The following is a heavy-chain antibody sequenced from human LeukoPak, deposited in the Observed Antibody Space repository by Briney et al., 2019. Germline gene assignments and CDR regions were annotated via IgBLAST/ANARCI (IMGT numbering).Heavy chain of an antibody. CDR2: LCSGSSTI. J-gene: IGHJ4*02. D-gene: IGHD2-21*02. V-gene: IGHV3-48*01. CDR3: ARSRADYYFDI. Sequence: VWALRLSCAPSRFTFSGYSMNWVRQAPGKGLEGVSYLCSGSSTIYYADSVRGRFTISRDNAKSSLSLQVNSLRAGDPGVYLLARSRADYYFDIWSQGGLVSVSS. CDR1: RFTFSGYS.